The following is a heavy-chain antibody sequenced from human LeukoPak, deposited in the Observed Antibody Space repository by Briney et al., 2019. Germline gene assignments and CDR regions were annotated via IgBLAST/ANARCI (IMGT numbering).Heavy chain of an antibody. J-gene: IGHJ4*02. CDR1: GFTFSSHW. D-gene: IGHD5-18*01. CDR2: INSDGSST. CDR3: ARGRGYSFGWIGEKLLDY. V-gene: IGHV3-74*03. Sequence: PGGSLRLSCEASGFTFSSHWMHGVRQAPGKGLVWVSRINSDGSSTTYADSVKGRFTISRDNAKNTLYLQMNSLRAEDTAVYYCARGRGYSFGWIGEKLLDYWGQGTLVTVSS.